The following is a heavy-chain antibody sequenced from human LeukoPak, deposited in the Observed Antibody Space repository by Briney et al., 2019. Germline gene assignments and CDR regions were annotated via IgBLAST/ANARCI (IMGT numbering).Heavy chain of an antibody. CDR3: ARYEISLVRGVMV. V-gene: IGHV1-2*02. Sequence: ASVKVSCKASGYTFTGYYMHWVRQAPGQGLEWMGWINPNSGGTNYAQKFQGRITMTTDTSTSTAYMELRSLRSDDTAVYYCARYEISLVRGVMVWGQGTLVTVSS. J-gene: IGHJ4*02. CDR1: GYTFTGYY. D-gene: IGHD3-10*01. CDR2: INPNSGGT.